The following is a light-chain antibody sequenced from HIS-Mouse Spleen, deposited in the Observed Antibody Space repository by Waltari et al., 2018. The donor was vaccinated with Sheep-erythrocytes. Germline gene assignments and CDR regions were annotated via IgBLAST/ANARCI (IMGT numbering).Light chain of an antibody. CDR3: CSYAGSSTVV. CDR2: EGS. V-gene: IGLV2-23*01. J-gene: IGLJ2*01. Sequence: QSALTQPASVPVSPGQSITISCTGTSSDVGTYNLVSWYQQHPGKAPKLMIYEGSKRPSGVSNRFSGSKSGHTASLTISGLQAEDEADYYCCSYAGSSTVVFGGGTKLTVL. CDR1: SSDVGTYNL.